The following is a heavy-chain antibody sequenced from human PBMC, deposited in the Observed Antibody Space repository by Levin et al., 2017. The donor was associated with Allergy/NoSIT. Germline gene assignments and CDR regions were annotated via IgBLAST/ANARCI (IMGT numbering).Heavy chain of an antibody. V-gene: IGHV3-33*01. J-gene: IGHJ5*02. Sequence: LPGGSLRLSCAASGFTFSSYGMHWVRQAPGKGLEWVAVIWYDGSNKYYADSVKGRFTISRDNSKNTLYLQMNSLRAEDTAVYYCARDVRAVTFENWFDPWGQGTLVTVSS. CDR3: ARDVRAVTFENWFDP. CDR2: IWYDGSNK. D-gene: IGHD4-11*01. CDR1: GFTFSSYG.